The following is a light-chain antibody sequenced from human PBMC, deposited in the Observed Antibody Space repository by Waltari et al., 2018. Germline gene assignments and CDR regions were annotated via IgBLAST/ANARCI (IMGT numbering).Light chain of an antibody. J-gene: IGKJ2*01. CDR3: QHYHTYPVT. Sequence: DIQMTQSPSTLSASVGDTVIITCRASQNIGSWLACYQHKPGKAPKLLILESFRLPSGVPSRFSGSGSGTKFTLTINSLQPDDFATYSCQHYHTYPVTFGQGTKLEIK. CDR1: QNIGSW. V-gene: IGKV1-5*03. CDR2: ESF.